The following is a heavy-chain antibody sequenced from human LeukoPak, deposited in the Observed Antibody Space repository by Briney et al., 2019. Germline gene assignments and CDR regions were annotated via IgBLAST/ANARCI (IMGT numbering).Heavy chain of an antibody. V-gene: IGHV3-13*01. CDR2: IGTAGDT. CDR1: GFTFSSYD. Sequence: PGGSLRLSCAASGFTFSSYDMHWVRQPTGKGLEWVSTIGTAGDTYYPGSVKGRFTISRENAKNSLYLQMNSLRAGGTAVYYCARGDYYGSGSYPYLFDYWGQGTLVTVSS. D-gene: IGHD3-10*01. CDR3: ARGDYYGSGSYPYLFDY. J-gene: IGHJ4*02.